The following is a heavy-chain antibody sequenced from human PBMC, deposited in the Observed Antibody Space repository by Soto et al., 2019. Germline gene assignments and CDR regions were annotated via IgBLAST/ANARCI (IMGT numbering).Heavy chain of an antibody. J-gene: IGHJ5*02. D-gene: IGHD5-18*01. Sequence: TLSLTCAVSGGSISRGGYSWSWIREPPGKGLEWIGYIYHSGSTYYNPSLKSRVTISVDRSKNQFSLKLSSVTAADTAVYYCARGKGYSYGPRGDWFDPWGQGTLVTVSS. CDR1: GGSISRGGYS. CDR3: ARGKGYSYGPRGDWFDP. V-gene: IGHV4-30-2*01. CDR2: IYHSGST.